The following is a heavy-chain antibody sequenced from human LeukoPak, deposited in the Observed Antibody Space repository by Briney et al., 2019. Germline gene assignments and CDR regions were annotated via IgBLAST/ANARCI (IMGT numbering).Heavy chain of an antibody. CDR2: IIPISGTA. Sequence: SVKVSCKASGGTFSSYAISWVRQAPGQGLEWMGRIIPISGTANYAQKFQGRVTITTDESTSTAYMELSSLRSEDTAVYYCARDYGDNYFDYWGQGTLVTVSS. CDR1: GGTFSSYA. D-gene: IGHD4-17*01. CDR3: ARDYGDNYFDY. J-gene: IGHJ4*02. V-gene: IGHV1-69*05.